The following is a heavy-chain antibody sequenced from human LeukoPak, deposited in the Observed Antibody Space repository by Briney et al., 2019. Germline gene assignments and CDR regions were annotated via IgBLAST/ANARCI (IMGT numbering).Heavy chain of an antibody. Sequence: GGSLRLSCAASGFTFSSYAMSWVRQAPGKGLEWVSAISGSGGSTYYADSVKGRFTISRDNSKNTLYLQMNSLRAEDTAVYYCPKVSPNERGGYDAFKTWAKGQMVTVSP. CDR3: PKVSPNERGGYDAFKT. CDR1: GFTFSSYA. CDR2: ISGSGGST. J-gene: IGHJ3*02. D-gene: IGHD5-24*01. V-gene: IGHV3-23*01.